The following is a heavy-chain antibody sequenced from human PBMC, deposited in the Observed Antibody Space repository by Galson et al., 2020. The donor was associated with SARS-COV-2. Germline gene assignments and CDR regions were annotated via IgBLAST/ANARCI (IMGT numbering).Heavy chain of an antibody. J-gene: IGHJ4*02. D-gene: IGHD2-21*02. Sequence: SETLSLTCAVYGGSFSNYFWSWIRQVPGKGLEWIGETNHRGDSNYNPALKSRVTISVDTSKNQISLKVGSVIGADTAVYYCARGVTLPPTRSDHFDSWGQGTLVTVSS. CDR3: ARGVTLPPTRSDHFDS. CDR1: GGSFSNYF. V-gene: IGHV4-34*01. CDR2: TNHRGDS.